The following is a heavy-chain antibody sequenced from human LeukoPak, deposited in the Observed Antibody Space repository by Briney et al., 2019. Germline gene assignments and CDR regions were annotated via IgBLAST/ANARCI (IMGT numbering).Heavy chain of an antibody. J-gene: IGHJ1*01. D-gene: IGHD3-22*01. V-gene: IGHV3-48*03. CDR1: GFTFSNYE. CDR3: ETSRGYFFRWFQH. CDR2: IASSGSTI. Sequence: PGGSLRLSCSASGFTFSNYEMNWVRQGPGKGLEWVSYIASSGSTIYYPDSVKGRFTISRDNAKRSLYLQMNSLRADDTAVYYCETSRGYFFRWFQHWGQGTLVTVSS.